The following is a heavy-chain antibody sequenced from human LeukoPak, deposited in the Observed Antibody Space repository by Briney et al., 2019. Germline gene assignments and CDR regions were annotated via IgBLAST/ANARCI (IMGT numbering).Heavy chain of an antibody. CDR1: GFTFSSYE. CDR2: ISSSGSTI. J-gene: IGHJ4*02. D-gene: IGHD1-26*01. CDR3: ARDLRIVSGSYLDY. Sequence: GGSLRLSCAASGFTFSSYEMNWVRQAPGKGLEWVSYISSSGSTIYYADSVKGRFISSRDNTKNSLSLQMNSLRAEDTAIYYCARDLRIVSGSYLDYWGQGTLVTVSS. V-gene: IGHV3-48*03.